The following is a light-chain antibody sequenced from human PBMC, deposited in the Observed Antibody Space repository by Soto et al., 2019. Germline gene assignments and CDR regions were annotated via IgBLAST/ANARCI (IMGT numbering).Light chain of an antibody. V-gene: IGKV1-39*01. Sequence: DIQMTQSPSSLSASVGDRITINCRASQTISTYLNWYQQKPGKAPKLLIYGASTLQSGVPSRFTGSGSGTDFTLTISSLQPDDFATYHCQQSHSTPWTFGQGTKVDIK. CDR3: QQSHSTPWT. CDR2: GAS. CDR1: QTISTY. J-gene: IGKJ1*01.